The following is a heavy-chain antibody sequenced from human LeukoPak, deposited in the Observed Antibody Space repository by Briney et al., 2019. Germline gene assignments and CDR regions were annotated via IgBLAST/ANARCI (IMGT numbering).Heavy chain of an antibody. CDR2: IFSGGTT. J-gene: IGHJ4*02. D-gene: IGHD5-18*01. V-gene: IGHV3-53*04. CDR1: GFTVSSNY. Sequence: GGSLRLSCAASGFTVSSNYMSWVRQAPGKRLEWVSVIFSGGTTYYADSVEGRFTISRHNSENTLYLQMNSLRGEDTAVYYCARGVLGYSYGFDYWGQGTLVTVSS. CDR3: ARGVLGYSYGFDY.